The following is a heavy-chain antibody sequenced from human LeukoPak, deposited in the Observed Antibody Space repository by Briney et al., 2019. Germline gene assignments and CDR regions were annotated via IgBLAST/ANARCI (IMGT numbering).Heavy chain of an antibody. CDR2: IYYSGST. D-gene: IGHD3-3*01. J-gene: IGHJ4*02. Sequence: SETLSLTCTVSGGSISSGSYYWSWIRQPPGKGLEWIGYIYYSGSTNYNPSLKSRVTISVDTSKNQFSLKLSSVTAADTAVYYCAREGKFGVVPYFDYWGQGTLVTVSS. CDR1: GGSISSGSYY. V-gene: IGHV4-61*01. CDR3: AREGKFGVVPYFDY.